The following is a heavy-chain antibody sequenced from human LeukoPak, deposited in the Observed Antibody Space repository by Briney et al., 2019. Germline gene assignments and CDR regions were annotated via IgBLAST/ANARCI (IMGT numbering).Heavy chain of an antibody. CDR3: AKFHDYGDHVPRRDFDY. J-gene: IGHJ4*02. V-gene: IGHV3-30*18. Sequence: PGGSLRLSCAASGFTFSSYGVHWVRQAPGKGLEWVAVISYDGSNKYYADSVKGRFTISRDNSKNTLYLQMNSLRVEDTAVYYCAKFHDYGDHVPRRDFDYWGQGTLVTVSS. CDR2: ISYDGSNK. D-gene: IGHD4-17*01. CDR1: GFTFSSYG.